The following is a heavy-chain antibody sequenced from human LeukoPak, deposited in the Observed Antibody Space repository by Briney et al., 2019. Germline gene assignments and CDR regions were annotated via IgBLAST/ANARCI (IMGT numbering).Heavy chain of an antibody. CDR1: GYTFIGYY. Sequence: ASVKVSCKASGYTFIGYYMHWVGQAPGQGLEWMGWINPNSGGTNYAQKFQGRVTMTRDTSISTAYMELSRLRSDDTAVYYCARAGKLMITMVRGALASKKGFDIWGQGTMVTVSS. V-gene: IGHV1-2*02. CDR3: ARAGKLMITMVRGALASKKGFDI. J-gene: IGHJ3*02. CDR2: INPNSGGT. D-gene: IGHD3-10*01.